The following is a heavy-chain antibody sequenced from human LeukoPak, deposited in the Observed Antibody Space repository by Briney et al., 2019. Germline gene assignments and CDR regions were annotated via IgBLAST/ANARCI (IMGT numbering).Heavy chain of an antibody. J-gene: IGHJ4*02. D-gene: IGHD1-26*01. CDR3: AKGQRWELPFDY. V-gene: IGHV3-23*01. CDR2: ISGTGGSI. CDR1: GFTFSNYA. Sequence: PGGSLRLSCAASGFTFSNYAMSWVRQAPGKGLEWVSAISGTGGSIYYADSVKGRFTISGDNSKNTLYLQMNSLRAADTAVYYCAKGQRWELPFDYWGQGTLVTVSS.